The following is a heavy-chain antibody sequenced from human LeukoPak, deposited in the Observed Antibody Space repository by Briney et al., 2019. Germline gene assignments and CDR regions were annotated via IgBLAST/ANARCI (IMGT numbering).Heavy chain of an antibody. CDR3: ARSGHYYDSSGYSFDY. V-gene: IGHV4-31*03. CDR2: IYYSGST. CDR1: GGSISSGGYY. Sequence: SETLSLTCTVSGGSISSGGYYWSWIRQHPGKGLEWIGYIYYSGSTYYNPSLKSRVTISVDTSKNQFSLKLSSVTAADTAVYYCARSGHYYDSSGYSFDYWGQGTLVTVPS. D-gene: IGHD3-22*01. J-gene: IGHJ4*02.